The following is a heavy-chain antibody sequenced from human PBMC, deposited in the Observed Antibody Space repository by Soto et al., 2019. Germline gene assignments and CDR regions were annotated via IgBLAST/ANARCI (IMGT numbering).Heavy chain of an antibody. J-gene: IGHJ4*02. CDR1: GGSISSTSSC. Sequence: PSETLSLTWTVSGGSISSTSSCWGWFRQPPGKGLEWIGSIYYLGNTYYNPSLKSRVTISVDTSKNQFSLKLSSVTAADTAVYYCARLAFGIQLWLGIDYWGQGTLVTVSS. D-gene: IGHD5-18*01. CDR2: IYYLGNT. CDR3: ARLAFGIQLWLGIDY. V-gene: IGHV4-39*01.